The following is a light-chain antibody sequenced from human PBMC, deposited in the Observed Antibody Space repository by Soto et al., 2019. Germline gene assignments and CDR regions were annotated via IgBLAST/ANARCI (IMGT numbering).Light chain of an antibody. CDR3: QSYDSSLSGSYV. CDR2: GNS. CDR1: SSNIGAGYD. Sequence: QSALTQPPSVSGAPGQRVTSSCTGSSSNIGAGYDVHWYQQLPGTAPKLLIHGNSNRPSGVPDRFSGSKSGTSASLAITGLQAEDEADYYCQSYDSSLSGSYVFGTGTKVTV. J-gene: IGLJ1*01. V-gene: IGLV1-40*01.